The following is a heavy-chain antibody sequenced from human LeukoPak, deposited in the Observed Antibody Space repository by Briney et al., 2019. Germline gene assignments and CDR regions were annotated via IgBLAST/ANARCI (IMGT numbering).Heavy chain of an antibody. Sequence: ASVKVSCKASGGTFSSYAISWVRQAPGQGLEWMGGIIPIFGTANYAQKFQGRVTITADKSTSTAYMELSSLRAEDTAVYYCARVGIVGATGGFDYWGQGTLVTVSS. V-gene: IGHV1-69*06. J-gene: IGHJ4*02. D-gene: IGHD1-26*01. CDR1: GGTFSSYA. CDR3: ARVGIVGATGGFDY. CDR2: IIPIFGTA.